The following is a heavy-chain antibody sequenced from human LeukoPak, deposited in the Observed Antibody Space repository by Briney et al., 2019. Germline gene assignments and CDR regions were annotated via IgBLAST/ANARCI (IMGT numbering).Heavy chain of an antibody. D-gene: IGHD1-26*01. CDR2: INSDGSST. CDR3: AKGREPGGLDY. J-gene: IGHJ4*02. Sequence: GGSLRLSCAASGFTFSSYWMHWVRQAPGKGLVWVSRINSDGSSTSYADSVKGRFTISRDNAKNTLYLQMNSLRAEDTAVYYCAKGREPGGLDYWGQGTLVTVSS. CDR1: GFTFSSYW. V-gene: IGHV3-74*01.